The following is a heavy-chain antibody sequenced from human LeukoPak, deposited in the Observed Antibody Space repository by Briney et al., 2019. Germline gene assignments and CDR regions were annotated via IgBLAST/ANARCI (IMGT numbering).Heavy chain of an antibody. CDR2: ICYSGTT. Sequence: SETLSLTCTVSGGSISNYCWSWIRQPPGKGLEWIGYICYSGTTNYNPSLKSRVTISVDTSKNQFSLKLSSVTAADTAVYYCARGRGHDYGSGSYYNDHVVMDVWGQGTAVTVSS. CDR3: ARGRGHDYGSGSYYNDHVVMDV. D-gene: IGHD3-10*01. J-gene: IGHJ6*02. V-gene: IGHV4-59*12. CDR1: GGSISNYC.